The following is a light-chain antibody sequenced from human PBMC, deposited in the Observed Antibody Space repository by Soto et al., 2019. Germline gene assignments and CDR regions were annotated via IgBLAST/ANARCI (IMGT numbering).Light chain of an antibody. J-gene: IGKJ1*01. CDR1: QSVSASY. V-gene: IGKV3-20*01. CDR3: QQYGSPPLGK. Sequence: EIVLTQSPGTLSLSPGERATLSCRASQSVSASYLAWYQQKPGQAPRLLIYGASSRATGIPDRFSGSGSGTDFTLTISRLEPEDFAVYYCQQYGSPPLGKFGQGTKVDIK. CDR2: GAS.